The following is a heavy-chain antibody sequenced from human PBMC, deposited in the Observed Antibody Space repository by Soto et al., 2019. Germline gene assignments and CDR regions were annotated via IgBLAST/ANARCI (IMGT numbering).Heavy chain of an antibody. CDR1: GFTFSSYE. CDR2: ISSGSTI. J-gene: IGHJ3*02. D-gene: IGHD3-22*01. Sequence: PGGSLRLSCAASGFTFSSYEMNWVRQAPGKGLEWVSYISSGSTIYYADSVKGRFTISRDNAKNSLYLQMNSLRAEDTAVYYCARVGYYYDSSGPASAFDIWGQGTMVTVSS. CDR3: ARVGYYYDSSGPASAFDI. V-gene: IGHV3-48*03.